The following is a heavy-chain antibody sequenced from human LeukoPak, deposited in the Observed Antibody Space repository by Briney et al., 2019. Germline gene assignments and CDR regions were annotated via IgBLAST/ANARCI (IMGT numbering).Heavy chain of an antibody. CDR3: ARARGDFDY. CDR2: ISYDGSNK. CDR1: GFRFRDYA. Sequence: HPGGSLRLSCEVSGFRFRDYAMTWVRQAPGKGLEWVAVISYDGSNKYYADSVKGRFTISRDNSKNTLYLQMNSLRAEDTAVYYCARARGDFDYWGQGTLVTVSS. J-gene: IGHJ4*02. D-gene: IGHD3-10*01. V-gene: IGHV3-30-3*01.